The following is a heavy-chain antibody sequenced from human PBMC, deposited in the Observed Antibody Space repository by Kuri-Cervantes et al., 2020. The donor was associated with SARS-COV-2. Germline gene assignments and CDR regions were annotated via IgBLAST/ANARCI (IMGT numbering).Heavy chain of an antibody. Sequence: ASVKVSCKASGYTFTSYGISWVRQAPGQGLEWMGWINPNSGGTNYAQKFQGRVTMTRDTSISTAYMELSRLRSDDMAVYYCARGVTMVRGVSLQQQSLGIEGYWGQGTLVTVSS. J-gene: IGHJ4*02. V-gene: IGHV1-2*02. CDR3: ARGVTMVRGVSLQQQSLGIEGY. D-gene: IGHD3-10*01. CDR2: INPNSGGT. CDR1: GYTFTSYG.